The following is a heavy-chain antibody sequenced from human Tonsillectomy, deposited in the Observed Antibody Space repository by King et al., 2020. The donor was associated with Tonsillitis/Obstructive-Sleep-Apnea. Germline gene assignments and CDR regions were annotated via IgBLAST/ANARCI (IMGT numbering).Heavy chain of an antibody. J-gene: IGHJ6*02. CDR3: ASHTGYSDGYRYGMDV. CDR1: GHSFTSYW. Sequence: VQLVESGAEVKKPGESLRISCKGSGHSFTSYWISWVRQMPGKGLEWMGTVDPSDTYTNYSPSFQGHVTISADKSISTAYLQWSSLKASDTAMYYCASHTGYSDGYRYGMDVWGQGTTVTVSS. CDR2: VDPSDTYT. V-gene: IGHV5-10-1*03. D-gene: IGHD5-18*01.